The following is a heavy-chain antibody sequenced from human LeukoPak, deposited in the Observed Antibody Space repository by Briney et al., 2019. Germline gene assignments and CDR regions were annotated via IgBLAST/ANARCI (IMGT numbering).Heavy chain of an antibody. Sequence: SETLSLTCAVYGGSFSGYYWSWIRQPPGKGLEWIGEINHSGSTNYNPSLKSRVTISVDTSKNQFSLKLSSVTAADTAVYYCARGGIAAAGRGEYWGQGTLVTVSS. V-gene: IGHV4-34*01. CDR2: INHSGST. CDR1: GGSFSGYY. J-gene: IGHJ4*02. CDR3: ARGGIAAAGRGEY. D-gene: IGHD6-13*01.